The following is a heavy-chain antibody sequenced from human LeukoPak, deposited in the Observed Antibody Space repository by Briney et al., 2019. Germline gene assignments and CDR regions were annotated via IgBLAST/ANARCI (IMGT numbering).Heavy chain of an antibody. J-gene: IGHJ6*04. CDR2: ISGSGGST. V-gene: IGHV3-23*01. D-gene: IGHD3-10*01. Sequence: GGSLRLSCAASGFTFSSYAMSWVRQAPGKGLEWVSAISGSGGSTYYADSVKGRFTISRDSAKNMLFLQMNRLRAEDTAVYYCAKSPYFYNSGRSVDVWGKGTTVTVSS. CDR3: AKSPYFYNSGRSVDV. CDR1: GFTFSSYA.